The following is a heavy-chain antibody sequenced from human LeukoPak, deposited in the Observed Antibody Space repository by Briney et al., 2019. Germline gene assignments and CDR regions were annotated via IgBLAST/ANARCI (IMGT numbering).Heavy chain of an antibody. V-gene: IGHV3-48*04. CDR1: GFTFSSYS. J-gene: IGHJ4*02. Sequence: GGSLRLSCAASGFTFSSYSMNWVRQASGKGLEWVSYISSSSSTIYYADSVKGRFTISRDNSKTTLYLQMNSLRAEDTAVYYCAKIVQYTAATGTGLESWGQGSLVTVSP. CDR3: AKIVQYTAATGTGLES. D-gene: IGHD6-13*01. CDR2: ISSSSSTI.